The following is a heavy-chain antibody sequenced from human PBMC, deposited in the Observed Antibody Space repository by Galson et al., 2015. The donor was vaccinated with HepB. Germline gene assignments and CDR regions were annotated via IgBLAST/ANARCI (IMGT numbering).Heavy chain of an antibody. CDR2: IKQDGSEK. D-gene: IGHD4-17*01. CDR3: ARPRAAVTNPSWFDP. CDR1: GFTFSSYW. Sequence: SLRLSCAASGFTFSSYWMSWVRQAPGKGLEWVANIKQDGSEKYYVDSVKGRFTISRDNAKNSLYLQMNSLRAEDTAVYYCARPRAAVTNPSWFDPWGQGTLVTVSS. V-gene: IGHV3-7*01. J-gene: IGHJ5*02.